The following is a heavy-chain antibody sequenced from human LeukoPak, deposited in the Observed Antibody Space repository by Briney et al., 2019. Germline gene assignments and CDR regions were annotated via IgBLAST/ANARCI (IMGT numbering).Heavy chain of an antibody. CDR3: ARDANCSGGSCYSVY. D-gene: IGHD2-15*01. Sequence: ASVKVSCKTSGYTFTVHFMYWVRQAPGQGLEWMGWINPNAGGTNYAQKFQGRVTITADKSTSTAYMELSSLRSVDTAVYYCARDANCSGGSCYSVYWGQGTLVTVSS. CDR2: INPNAGGT. J-gene: IGHJ4*02. CDR1: GYTFTVHF. V-gene: IGHV1-2*02.